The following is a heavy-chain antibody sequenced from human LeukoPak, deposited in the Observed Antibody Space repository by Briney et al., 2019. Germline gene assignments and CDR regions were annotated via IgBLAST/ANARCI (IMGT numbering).Heavy chain of an antibody. D-gene: IGHD6-13*01. V-gene: IGHV3-9*01. CDR2: ISWNSGSI. J-gene: IGHJ6*02. Sequence: QPGGSLRLSCAASGFTFTSYSMNWVRQAPGKGLEWVSGISWNSGSIGYADSVKGRFTISRDNAKNSLYLQMNSLRAEDTALYYCAKDVGWGLRIAAADNAGMDVWGQGTTVTVSS. CDR1: GFTFTSYS. CDR3: AKDVGWGLRIAAADNAGMDV.